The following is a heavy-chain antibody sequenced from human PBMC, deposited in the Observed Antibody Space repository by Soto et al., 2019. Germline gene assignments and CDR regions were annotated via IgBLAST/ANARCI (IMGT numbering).Heavy chain of an antibody. Sequence: GGSLRLSCAASGFTFSSYSMNWVRQAPGKGLEWVSSISSSSSYIYYADSVKGRFTISRDNAKNSLYLQMNSLRAEDTAVYYCARVPSRSGGDGGYWGQGTLVTVSS. CDR1: GFTFSSYS. J-gene: IGHJ4*02. V-gene: IGHV3-21*01. CDR2: ISSSSSYI. CDR3: ARVPSRSGGDGGY. D-gene: IGHD3-16*01.